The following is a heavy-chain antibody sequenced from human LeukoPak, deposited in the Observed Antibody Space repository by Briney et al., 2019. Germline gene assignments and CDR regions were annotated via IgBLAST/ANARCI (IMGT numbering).Heavy chain of an antibody. J-gene: IGHJ4*02. CDR1: GGSINNYY. V-gene: IGHV4-59*01. CDR2: IYYSGST. CDR3: AREGRDGTFDY. D-gene: IGHD5-24*01. Sequence: SETLSLTCTVSGGSINNYYWSWIRQPPGKGLEWIGYIYYSGSTNYNPSLKSRVNISIDTSKNQFSLKLSSVTAADTAVYYCAREGRDGTFDYWGQGTLVTVSS.